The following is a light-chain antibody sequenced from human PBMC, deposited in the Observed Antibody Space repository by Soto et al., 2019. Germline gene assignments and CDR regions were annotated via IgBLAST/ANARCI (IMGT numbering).Light chain of an antibody. CDR2: SAS. Sequence: DIPMTQSPSSLSASVGDRVTITCRASQSISTSLHWYQQKPGKAPHLLIYSASTLHSGVPSRFSGSGSATHFTLTISSLQPEDFATYYCQQSFSTPETFGQGTKVEIK. CDR1: QSISTS. J-gene: IGKJ1*01. V-gene: IGKV1-39*01. CDR3: QQSFSTPET.